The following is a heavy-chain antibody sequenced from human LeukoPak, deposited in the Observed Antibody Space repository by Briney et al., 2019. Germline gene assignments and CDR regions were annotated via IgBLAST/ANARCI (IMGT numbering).Heavy chain of an antibody. V-gene: IGHV4-4*07. CDR3: ARDGCSSTSCYVFDY. D-gene: IGHD2-2*01. J-gene: IGHJ4*02. CDR1: GGSISSYY. CDR2: IYTSGST. Sequence: SETLSRTCTVSGGSISSYYWSWIRQPAGKGLEWIGRIYTSGSTNYNPSLKSRVTMSVDASKNQFSLKLSSVTAADTAVYYCARDGCSSTSCYVFDYWGQGTLVTVSS.